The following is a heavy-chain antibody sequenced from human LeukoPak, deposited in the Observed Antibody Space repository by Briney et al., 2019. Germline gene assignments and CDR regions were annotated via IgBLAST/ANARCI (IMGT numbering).Heavy chain of an antibody. Sequence: PGGSLRLSCAASGFTVSSNYMSWVRQAPGKGLEWVSVIYSGGSTYYADSVKGRFTISRDNSKNTLYLQMNSLRAEDTAVYYCAREVVIFPDYYYYGMDVWGQGTTVIVSS. CDR2: IYSGGST. CDR3: AREVVIFPDYYYYGMDV. D-gene: IGHD3-9*01. J-gene: IGHJ6*02. V-gene: IGHV3-53*01. CDR1: GFTVSSNY.